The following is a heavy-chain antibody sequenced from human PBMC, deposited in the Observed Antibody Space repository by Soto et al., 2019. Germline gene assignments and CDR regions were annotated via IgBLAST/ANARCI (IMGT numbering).Heavy chain of an antibody. V-gene: IGHV3-21*01. CDR2: ISSSSSYI. Sequence: GGSLRLSCAASGFTFSSYSMNWVRQAPGKGLEWVSSISSSSSYIYYADSVKGRFTISRDNAKNSLYLQMNSLRAEDTAVYYCARDHNDMNWFDPWGQGTLVTVSS. CDR1: GFTFSSYS. CDR3: ARDHNDMNWFDP. J-gene: IGHJ5*02. D-gene: IGHD3-9*01.